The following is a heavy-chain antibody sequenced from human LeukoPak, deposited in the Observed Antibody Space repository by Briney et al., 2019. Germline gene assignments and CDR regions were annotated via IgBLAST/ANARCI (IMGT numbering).Heavy chain of an antibody. J-gene: IGHJ5*02. Sequence: GASLRLSCAASGFTFSDYWMSWVRQAPGKGLEWVANIKQDGSEKYYVDSVKGRFTISRDNAKNSLYLQMNSLRAEDTAVYYCARGGRDFGVVMGPEDWFDPWGQGTLVTVSS. D-gene: IGHD3-3*01. CDR3: ARGGRDFGVVMGPEDWFDP. V-gene: IGHV3-7*01. CDR2: IKQDGSEK. CDR1: GFTFSDYW.